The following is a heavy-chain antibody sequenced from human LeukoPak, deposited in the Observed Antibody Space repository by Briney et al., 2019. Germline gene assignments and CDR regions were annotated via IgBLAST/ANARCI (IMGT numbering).Heavy chain of an antibody. J-gene: IGHJ4*02. CDR1: GFTFSSYS. Sequence: PGGSLRLSCAASGFTFSSYSMNWVLQAPGKGLGWVSSISSSSSYIYYADSVKGRFTTSRDNAKNSLYLQMNSLRAEDTAVYYCARDHVPDYGDYAGDYWGQGTLVTVSS. D-gene: IGHD4-17*01. CDR2: ISSSSSYI. CDR3: ARDHVPDYGDYAGDY. V-gene: IGHV3-21*01.